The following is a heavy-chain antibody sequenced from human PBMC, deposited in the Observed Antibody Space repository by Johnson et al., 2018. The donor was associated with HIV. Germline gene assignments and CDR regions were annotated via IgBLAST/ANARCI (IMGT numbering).Heavy chain of an antibody. CDR1: GFTFDDYG. J-gene: IGHJ3*02. CDR2: LTWNGGST. CDR3: AREAGAFDI. Sequence: VQLVESGGGVVRPGGSLRLSCAASGFTFDDYGMGWVLHAPGKGLEWVSGLTWNGGSTGYADSVKGRFTISRDNSKNTLYLQMNSLRAEDTAVYYCAREAGAFDIWGQGTTVTVSP. V-gene: IGHV3-20*04.